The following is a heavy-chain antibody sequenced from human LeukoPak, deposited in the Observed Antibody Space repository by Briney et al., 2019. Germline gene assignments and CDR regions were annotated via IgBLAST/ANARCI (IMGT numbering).Heavy chain of an antibody. CDR3: ARDGRSRPYGMDV. J-gene: IGHJ6*02. Sequence: GRSLRLSYAASGFTFDDYAMHWVRQAPGKGLEWVSGISWNSGSIGYADSVKGRFTISRDNAKNSLYLQMNSLRAGDTALYYCARDGRSRPYGMDVWGQGTTVTVSS. V-gene: IGHV3-9*01. D-gene: IGHD2-15*01. CDR1: GFTFDDYA. CDR2: ISWNSGSI.